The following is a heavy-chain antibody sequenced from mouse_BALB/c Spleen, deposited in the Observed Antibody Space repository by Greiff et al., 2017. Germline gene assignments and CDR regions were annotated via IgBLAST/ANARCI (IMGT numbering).Heavy chain of an antibody. CDR2: ISSGGGST. D-gene: IGHD4-1*01. V-gene: IGHV5-12-1*01. CDR3: ARQGTAYYFDY. CDR1: GFAFSSYD. Sequence: EVKLVESGGGLVKPGGSLKLSCAASGFAFSSYDMSWVRQTPEKRLEWVAYISSGGGSTYYPDTVKGRFTISRDNAKNTLYLQMSSLKSEDTAMYYCARQGTAYYFDYWGQGTTLTVSS. J-gene: IGHJ2*01.